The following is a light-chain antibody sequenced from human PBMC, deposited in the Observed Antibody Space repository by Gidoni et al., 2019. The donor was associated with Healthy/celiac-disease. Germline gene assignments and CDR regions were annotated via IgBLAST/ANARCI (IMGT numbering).Light chain of an antibody. Sequence: QSALPQPASVSGSPGQSITISCTGTRRDVGGYNYVSWYQQPPGKAPKLMIYEVSNRPSGVSNRFSGSKSGNTASLTISGLQAEDEADYYCSSYTSSSTLWVFGTGTKVTVL. CDR2: EVS. CDR3: SSYTSSSTLWV. J-gene: IGLJ1*01. CDR1: RRDVGGYNY. V-gene: IGLV2-14*01.